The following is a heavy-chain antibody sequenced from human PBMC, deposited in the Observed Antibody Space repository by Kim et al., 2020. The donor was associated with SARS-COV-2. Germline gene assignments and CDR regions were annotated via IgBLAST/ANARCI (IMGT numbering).Heavy chain of an antibody. Sequence: SETLSLTCTVSGGSISSYYWSWIRQPPGKGLEWIGYIYYSGSTNYNPSLKSRVTLSVDTSKNQFSLKLSSVTAADTAVYYCASVSGYDSLDYWGQGTLVTVSS. V-gene: IGHV4-59*01. CDR3: ASVSGYDSLDY. D-gene: IGHD5-12*01. J-gene: IGHJ4*02. CDR2: IYYSGST. CDR1: GGSISSYY.